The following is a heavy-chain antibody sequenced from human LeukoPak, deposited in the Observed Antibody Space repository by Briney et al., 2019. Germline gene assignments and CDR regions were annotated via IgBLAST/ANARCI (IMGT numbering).Heavy chain of an antibody. CDR3: AREQSYDILTGYPSYGMDV. J-gene: IGHJ6*02. D-gene: IGHD3-9*01. CDR2: ISSSSSTI. CDR1: GFTFTSYS. V-gene: IGHV3-48*02. Sequence: GGSLRHSSAASGFTFTSYSMNWGPQAPGKGLVRVSYISSSSSTIYYADSVKGRFTLSRDNAKKSLYLQMKSLRDEDTAVYYCAREQSYDILTGYPSYGMDVWGQGTTVTVSS.